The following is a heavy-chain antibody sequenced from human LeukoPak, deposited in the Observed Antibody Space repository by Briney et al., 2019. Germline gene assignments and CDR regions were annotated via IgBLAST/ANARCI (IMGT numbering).Heavy chain of an antibody. D-gene: IGHD3-10*01. CDR1: GFAVSSNY. Sequence: GGSLRLSCAASGFAVSSNYMNWVRQAPGKGLEWVSVLYPDGRTYYADSVKGRFTISRDVSKNTLFLQMTSLRAEDTAVYYCAKAKGWYGEGYFDCWGQGTLVTVSS. V-gene: IGHV3-53*01. CDR3: AKAKGWYGEGYFDC. CDR2: LYPDGRT. J-gene: IGHJ4*02.